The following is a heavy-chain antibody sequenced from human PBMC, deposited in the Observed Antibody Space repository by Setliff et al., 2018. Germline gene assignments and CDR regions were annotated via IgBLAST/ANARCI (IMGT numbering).Heavy chain of an antibody. CDR1: GDSINSYPYY. CDR3: ARVTGFLYMDV. D-gene: IGHD3-3*01. V-gene: IGHV4-39*07. J-gene: IGHJ6*03. Sequence: SETLSLTCTVSGDSINSYPYYWGWIRQPPGKGLEWIGNIYYTGITYYSPSLKSRVTISIDTSKNQFSLRLSSVTAADTAVYFCARVTGFLYMDVWGKGTTVTVSS. CDR2: IYYTGIT.